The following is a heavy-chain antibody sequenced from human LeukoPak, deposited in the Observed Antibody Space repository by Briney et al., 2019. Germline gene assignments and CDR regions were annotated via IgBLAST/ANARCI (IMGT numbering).Heavy chain of an antibody. J-gene: IGHJ4*02. CDR1: GVSISSGDYY. CDR3: ARDSPGEGYGDLGDYYFDY. D-gene: IGHD4-17*01. V-gene: IGHV4-30-4*01. CDR2: IYYSGST. Sequence: SQTLSLTCTVSGVSISSGDYYWSWIRQPPGKGLEWIGYIYYSGSTYYNPSLKSRVTISVDTSKNQFSLRLSSVTAADTAVYYCARDSPGEGYGDLGDYYFDYWGQGTLVTVSS.